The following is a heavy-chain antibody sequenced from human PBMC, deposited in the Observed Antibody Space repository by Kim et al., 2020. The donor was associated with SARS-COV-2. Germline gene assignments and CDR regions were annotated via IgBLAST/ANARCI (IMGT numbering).Heavy chain of an antibody. Sequence: SETLSLTCTVSGGSISSGGYYWSWIRQHPGKGLEWIGYIYYSGSTYYNPSLKSRVTISVDTSKNQFSLKLSSVTAADTAVYYCARAYYYGSGSLPLFDYWGQGTLVTVSS. CDR3: ARAYYYGSGSLPLFDY. D-gene: IGHD3-10*01. V-gene: IGHV4-31*03. CDR2: IYYSGST. CDR1: GGSISSGGYY. J-gene: IGHJ4*02.